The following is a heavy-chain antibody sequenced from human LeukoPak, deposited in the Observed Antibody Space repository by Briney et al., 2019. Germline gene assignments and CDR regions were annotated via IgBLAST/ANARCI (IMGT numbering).Heavy chain of an antibody. CDR1: GGSISSSSYY. J-gene: IGHJ4*02. V-gene: IGHV4-61*02. D-gene: IGHD3-10*01. Sequence: PSETLSLTCTVSGGSISSSSYYWSWIRQPAEKGLEWIGRIYTSGSTSYNPSLKSRVTISVDKSKNQFSLKLSSVTAADTAVYYCARVSLYYYADYWGQGTLVTVSS. CDR2: IYTSGST. CDR3: ARVSLYYYADY.